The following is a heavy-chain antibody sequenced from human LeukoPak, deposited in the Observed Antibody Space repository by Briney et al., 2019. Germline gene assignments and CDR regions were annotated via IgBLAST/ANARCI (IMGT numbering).Heavy chain of an antibody. CDR1: GYTFSSSG. J-gene: IGHJ4*02. V-gene: IGHV1-18*01. CDR3: AKNSSGGYSDY. D-gene: IGHD6-19*01. CDR2: ISTYNGYS. Sequence: ASVKVSCKTSGYTFSSSGITWVRQAPRQGLEWMGWISTYNGYSKYAQSLQGRVTMTTDTSTSTAYMELSSLRSDDTAVYYCAKNSSGGYSDYWGQGTLVTVSS.